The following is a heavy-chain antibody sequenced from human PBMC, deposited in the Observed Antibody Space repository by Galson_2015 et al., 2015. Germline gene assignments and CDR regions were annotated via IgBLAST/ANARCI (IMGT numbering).Heavy chain of an antibody. CDR1: GYTFTSYA. V-gene: IGHV1-3*01. CDR2: INAGNGNT. CDR3: ARDLFCSGGSCYFDFDY. J-gene: IGHJ4*02. D-gene: IGHD2-15*01. Sequence: SVKVSCKASGYTFTSYAMHWVRQAPGQRLEWMGWINAGNGNTKYSQKFQGRVTITRDTSASTAYMELSSLRSEDTAVYYCARDLFCSGGSCYFDFDYWGQGTLVTVSS.